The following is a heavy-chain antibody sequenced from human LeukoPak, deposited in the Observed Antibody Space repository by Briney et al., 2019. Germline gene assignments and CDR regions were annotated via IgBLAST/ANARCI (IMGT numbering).Heavy chain of an antibody. J-gene: IGHJ4*02. CDR3: ARDPLRYTGTSVQVEREY. V-gene: IGHV3-33*01. Sequence: GGSLRLSCEASGFTFSSYAMHWVRQAPGKGLEWMAVIWYDGSKKYYADSVKGRFTISRDNSKNTLYLQMNSLRAEDTAVYYCARDPLRYTGTSVQVEREYWGQGTLVTVSS. D-gene: IGHD1-26*01. CDR1: GFTFSSYA. CDR2: IWYDGSKK.